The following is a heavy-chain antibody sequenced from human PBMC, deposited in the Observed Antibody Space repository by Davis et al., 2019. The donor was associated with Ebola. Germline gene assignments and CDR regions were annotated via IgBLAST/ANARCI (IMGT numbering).Heavy chain of an antibody. CDR2: IYHSGST. CDR3: ARWYYDILTGYFPGNWFDP. V-gene: IGHV4-4*02. J-gene: IGHJ5*02. D-gene: IGHD3-9*01. CDR1: GGSISSSNW. Sequence: MPSETLSLTCAVSGGSISSSNWWSWVRQPPGKGLEWIGEIYHSGSTNYNPSLKSRVTISVDTSKNQFSLKLSSVTAADTAVCYCARWYYDILTGYFPGNWFDPWGQGTLVTVSS.